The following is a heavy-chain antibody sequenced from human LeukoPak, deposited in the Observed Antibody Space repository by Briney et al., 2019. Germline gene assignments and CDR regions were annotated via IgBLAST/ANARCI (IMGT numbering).Heavy chain of an antibody. CDR3: AREGGPYRPLDY. V-gene: IGHV4-4*02. Sequence: SETLSLTCGVSGGSISTTNWWTWVRQPPGEGLEWIGEVHLSGRTHYNPSLESRVTMSVDMSENHISLRLTSVTAADTAVYYCAREGGPYRPLDYSGQGTLVTASS. CDR2: VHLSGRT. J-gene: IGHJ4*02. CDR1: GGSISTTNW.